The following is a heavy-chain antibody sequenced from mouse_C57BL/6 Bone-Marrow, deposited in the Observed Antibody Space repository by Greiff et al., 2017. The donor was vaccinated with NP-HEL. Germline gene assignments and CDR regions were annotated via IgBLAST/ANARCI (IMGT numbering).Heavy chain of an antibody. CDR1: GYTFTSYG. D-gene: IGHD2-10*01. J-gene: IGHJ3*01. CDR3: ARKPYHRGFAY. CDR2: IYPRSGNT. V-gene: IGHV1-81*01. Sequence: QVQLKQSGAELARPGASVKLSCKASGYTFTSYGISWVKQRTGQGLEWIGEIYPRSGNTYYNEKFKGKATLTADKSSSTAYMELRSLTSEDSAVYFCARKPYHRGFAYWGQGTLVTVSA.